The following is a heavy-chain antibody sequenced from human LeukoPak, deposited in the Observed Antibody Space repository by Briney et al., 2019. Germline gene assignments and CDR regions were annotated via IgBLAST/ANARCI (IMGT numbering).Heavy chain of an antibody. V-gene: IGHV4-34*01. J-gene: IGHJ4*02. D-gene: IGHD6-13*01. Sequence: PSETLSLTCAVYGGSFSVYYWSWIRQPPGKGLEWIGEVNHSGSTNYNPSLKSRVTISVDTSKNQFSLKLSSVTAADTAVYYCARGLTAAENWGQGTLVTVSS. CDR2: VNHSGST. CDR3: ARGLTAAEN. CDR1: GGSFSVYY.